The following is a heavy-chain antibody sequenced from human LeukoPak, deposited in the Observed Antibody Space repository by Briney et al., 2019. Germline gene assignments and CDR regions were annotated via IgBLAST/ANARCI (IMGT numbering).Heavy chain of an antibody. CDR2: ISAYNGDT. Sequence: ASVKVSCKASGYTFTTYGISWVRQAPRQGLEWMGWISAYNGDTYYAQNLQGRVTMSTDTSTSTAYMELRSLSSDDTAVYYCARDSPVLRCSFWTYWGQGTLVTVSS. CDR1: GYTFTTYG. J-gene: IGHJ4*02. D-gene: IGHD3/OR15-3a*01. CDR3: ARDSPVLRCSFWTY. V-gene: IGHV1-18*01.